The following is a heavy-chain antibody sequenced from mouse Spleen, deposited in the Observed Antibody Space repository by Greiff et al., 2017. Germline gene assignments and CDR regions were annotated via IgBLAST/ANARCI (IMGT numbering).Heavy chain of an antibody. CDR3: ARRYGSSYDYAMDY. Sequence: DVTLVESGGGLVKPGGSLKLSCAASGFTFSSYAMSWVRQTPEKRLEWVATISSGGSYTYYPDSVKGRFTISRDNAKNTLYLQMSSLRSEDTAMYYCARRYGSSYDYAMDYWGQGTSVTVSS. CDR2: ISSGGSYT. D-gene: IGHD1-1*01. V-gene: IGHV5-9-1*01. CDR1: GFTFSSYA. J-gene: IGHJ4*01.